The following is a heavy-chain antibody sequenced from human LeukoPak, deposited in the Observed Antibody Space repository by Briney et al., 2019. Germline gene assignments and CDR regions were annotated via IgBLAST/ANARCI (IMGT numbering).Heavy chain of an antibody. CDR3: ARGYSSSWNYFDY. J-gene: IGHJ4*02. CDR2: VFDSGGT. D-gene: IGHD6-13*01. CDR1: GGSISNYW. V-gene: IGHV4-59*01. Sequence: PSETLSLTCTVSGGSISNYWWSWIRQPPGKGLEWIGYVFDSGGTNYNPSLKGRVTISVDTSKKQFSLKLSYVTAADTAVYYCARGYSSSWNYFDYWGQGTLVTVSS.